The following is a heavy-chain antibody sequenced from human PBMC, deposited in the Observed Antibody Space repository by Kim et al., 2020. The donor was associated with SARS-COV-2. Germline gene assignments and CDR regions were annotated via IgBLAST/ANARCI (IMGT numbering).Heavy chain of an antibody. V-gene: IGHV4-34*01. D-gene: IGHD3-22*01. CDR3: ARYFTTLRDWFDP. CDR1: GGSFSGYY. J-gene: IGHJ5*02. CDR2: INHSGST. Sequence: SETLSLTCAVYGGSFSGYYWSWIRQPPGKGLEWIGEINHSGSTNYNPSLKSRVTISVDTSKNQFSLKLSSVTAADTAVYYCARYFTTLRDWFDPWGQGTLVTVSS.